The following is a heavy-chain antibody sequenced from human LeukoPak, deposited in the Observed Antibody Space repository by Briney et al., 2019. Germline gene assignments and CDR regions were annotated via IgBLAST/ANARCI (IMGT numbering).Heavy chain of an antibody. CDR3: ATVTRYYYDSSGYYY. CDR1: GYTFTDYY. Sequence: ASVKVSCKVSGYTFTDYYMHWVQQAPGEGLEWMGLVDPEDGETIYAEKFQGRVTITADTSTDTAYMELSSLRSEDTAVYYCATVTRYYYDSSGYYYWGQGTLVTVSS. D-gene: IGHD3-22*01. V-gene: IGHV1-69-2*01. J-gene: IGHJ4*02. CDR2: VDPEDGET.